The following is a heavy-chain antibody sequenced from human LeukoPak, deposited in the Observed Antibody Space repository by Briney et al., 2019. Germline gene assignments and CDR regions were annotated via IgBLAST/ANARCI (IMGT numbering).Heavy chain of an antibody. Sequence: GASVKVSCKASGYTFTSYYMHWVRQAPGQGLEWMGWINPNSGGTNYAQKFQGRVTMTRDTSISTAYMVLSRLRSDDTAVYYCARPHSSGWYLLDYWGQGTLVTVSS. V-gene: IGHV1-2*02. CDR2: INPNSGGT. CDR3: ARPHSSGWYLLDY. CDR1: GYTFTSYY. D-gene: IGHD6-19*01. J-gene: IGHJ4*02.